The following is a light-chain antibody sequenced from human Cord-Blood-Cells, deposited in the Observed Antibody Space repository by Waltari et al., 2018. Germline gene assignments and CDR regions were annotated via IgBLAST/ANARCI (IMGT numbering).Light chain of an antibody. J-gene: IGLJ2*01. CDR2: EVS. V-gene: IGLV2-8*01. Sequence: QSALTQPPSASGSPGQSVTLPCTGTSIDVGGYNYVSWYQQHPGKAPKLMIYEVSKRPSGVPDRFSGSKSGNTASLTVSGLQAEDEADYYCSSYAGSNNYVVFGGGTKLTVL. CDR1: SIDVGGYNY. CDR3: SSYAGSNNYVV.